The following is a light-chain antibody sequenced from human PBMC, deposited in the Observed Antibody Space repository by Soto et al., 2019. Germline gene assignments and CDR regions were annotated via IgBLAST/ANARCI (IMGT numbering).Light chain of an antibody. Sequence: QSALTQPASVSGSPGQSITISCTGTISDVGGYNYVSWYQQHPGKAPKPMIYEVTNRPSGVSNRFSGSKSGNTASLTISGLQAEDEADYYCSSYTSTNPWVFGGGTKLTVL. CDR2: EVT. J-gene: IGLJ3*02. CDR1: ISDVGGYNY. V-gene: IGLV2-14*01. CDR3: SSYTSTNPWV.